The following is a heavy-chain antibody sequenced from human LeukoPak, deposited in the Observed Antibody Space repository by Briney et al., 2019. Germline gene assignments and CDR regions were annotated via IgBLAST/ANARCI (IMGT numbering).Heavy chain of an antibody. V-gene: IGHV4-31*03. J-gene: IGHJ4*02. CDR2: IYYSGST. CDR3: ARKRYCSSTSCSNQAFDY. CDR1: GGSISSGGYY. Sequence: PSQTLSLTCTVSGGSISSGGYYWSWIRQHPGMGLEWIGYIYYSGSTYYNPSLKSRVTISVDTSKNQFSLKLSSVTAADTAVYYCARKRYCSSTSCSNQAFDYWGQGTLVTVSS. D-gene: IGHD2-2*01.